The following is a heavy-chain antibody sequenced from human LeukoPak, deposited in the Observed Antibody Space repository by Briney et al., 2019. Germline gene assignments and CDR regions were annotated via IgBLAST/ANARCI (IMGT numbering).Heavy chain of an antibody. CDR1: GVSISSSSYF. CDR2: IYYTGST. Sequence: SETLSLTCNVSGVSISSSSYFWGWIRQPPGKGLEWIGTIYYTGSTYYNPSLKSRVTISVDTSKNQFSLKLTSVTAADTAVYYCARGRSDDSSASPFDYWGQGTLVTVSS. D-gene: IGHD3-22*01. V-gene: IGHV4-39*07. CDR3: ARGRSDDSSASPFDY. J-gene: IGHJ4*02.